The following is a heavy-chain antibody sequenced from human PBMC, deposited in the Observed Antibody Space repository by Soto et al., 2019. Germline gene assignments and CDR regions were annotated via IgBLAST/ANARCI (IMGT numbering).Heavy chain of an antibody. D-gene: IGHD3-3*01. CDR2: ISTYNGNT. CDR1: GYTFTSYG. J-gene: IGHJ4*02. Sequence: QVQLVQSGAEVKKPGASVKVSCKASGYTFTSYGINWVRQAPGQGLEWMGWISTYNGNTNHAQKLQGRVTMTTDTSTSTACMELRSLRSDDTAVYYCARAPLYYDFWSGLESDYWGQGTLVTVSS. CDR3: ARAPLYYDFWSGLESDY. V-gene: IGHV1-18*01.